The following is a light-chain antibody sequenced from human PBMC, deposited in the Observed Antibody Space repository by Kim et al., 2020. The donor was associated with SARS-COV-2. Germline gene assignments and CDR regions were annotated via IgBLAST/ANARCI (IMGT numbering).Light chain of an antibody. CDR2: AAS. Sequence: DIQMTQSPSSLSASVGDRVTITCRASQAISNNLGWYQQKPGEAPKCLIYAASILQSGVPSRFSGSGSGTEFTLTISSLQPEDFATYFCVQQNGYPRMFGQGTKVEIK. CDR1: QAISNN. J-gene: IGKJ1*01. CDR3: VQQNGYPRM. V-gene: IGKV1-17*01.